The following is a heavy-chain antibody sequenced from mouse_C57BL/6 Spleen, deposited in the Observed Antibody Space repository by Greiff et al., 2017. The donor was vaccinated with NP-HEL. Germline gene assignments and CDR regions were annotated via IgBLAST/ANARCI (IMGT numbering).Heavy chain of an antibody. V-gene: IGHV1-53*01. J-gene: IGHJ3*01. D-gene: IGHD2-4*01. CDR1: GYTFTSYW. CDR2: INPSNGGT. Sequence: QVQLQQPGTELVKPGASVKLSCKASGYTFTSYWMHWVKQRPGQGLEWIGNINPSNGGTNYNEKFKSKATLTVDKSSSTAYMQLSSLTSEDSAVYYCARGGLLYYDYDGFAYWGQGTLVTVSA. CDR3: ARGGLLYYDYDGFAY.